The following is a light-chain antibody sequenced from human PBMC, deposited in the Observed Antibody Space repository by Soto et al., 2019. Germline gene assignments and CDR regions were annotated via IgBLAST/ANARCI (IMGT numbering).Light chain of an antibody. J-gene: IGKJ5*01. CDR3: QQYDNSPIT. CDR1: QTVRDN. CDR2: GAS. Sequence: VMTQSPATLSVSPGERATLSCRASQTVRDNLGWYQQKPGQPPRLLIYGASSRATGIPDRFSGSGSGTDFTLTISRLEPEDFAVYYCQQYDNSPITFGQGTRLEIK. V-gene: IGKV3-20*01.